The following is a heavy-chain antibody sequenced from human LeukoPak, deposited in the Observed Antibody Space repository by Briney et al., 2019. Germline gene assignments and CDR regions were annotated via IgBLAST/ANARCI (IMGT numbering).Heavy chain of an antibody. Sequence: GGSLRLSCAASGFNFNTYWMSWVRQAPGKGLEWVSSISGSNSYIYYADSMKGRFTISRDNAKNSLYLQMNSLRAEDTAVYYCARYYGSGSYYIPRNWYFDLWGRGTLVTVSS. CDR3: ARYYGSGSYYIPRNWYFDL. D-gene: IGHD3-10*01. J-gene: IGHJ2*01. CDR2: ISGSNSYI. V-gene: IGHV3-21*01. CDR1: GFNFNTYW.